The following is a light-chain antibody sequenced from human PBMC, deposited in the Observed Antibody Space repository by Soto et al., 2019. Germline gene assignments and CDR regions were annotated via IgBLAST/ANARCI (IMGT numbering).Light chain of an antibody. Sequence: EIVLTQSPGTLSLSPGERATLSCRASQSVSSSYVAWLQQKPGQAPRLLIYGASNRETGIPARFSGSGSGTEFTLTISSLEPEDFAVYYCQQRSNWTITFGQGTRLEIK. CDR3: QQRSNWTIT. CDR1: QSVSSSY. V-gene: IGKV3D-20*02. CDR2: GAS. J-gene: IGKJ5*01.